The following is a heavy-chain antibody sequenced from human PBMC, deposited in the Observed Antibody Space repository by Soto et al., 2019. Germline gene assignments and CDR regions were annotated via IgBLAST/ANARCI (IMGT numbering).Heavy chain of an antibody. CDR3: ARSDSSGWDTSPHWFDP. J-gene: IGHJ5*02. D-gene: IGHD6-19*01. CDR1: GGSISSGGYY. Sequence: QVQLQESGPGLVKPSQTLSLTCTVSGGSISSGGYYWSWIRQHPGKGLEWIGYIYYSGSTYYNPSLKSRVTISVDTSKNQFSLRLSSVTAADTAVYYCARSDSSGWDTSPHWFDPWGQGTLVTVSS. CDR2: IYYSGST. V-gene: IGHV4-31*03.